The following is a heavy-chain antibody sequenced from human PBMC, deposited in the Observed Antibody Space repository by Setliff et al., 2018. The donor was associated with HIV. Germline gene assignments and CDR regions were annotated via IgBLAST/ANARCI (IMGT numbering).Heavy chain of an antibody. CDR2: ISGSGDST. V-gene: IGHV3-23*01. J-gene: IGHJ6*02. Sequence: WVRQAPGKGLEWVSVISGSGDSTFYADSLKGRFTISRDNSKNTLYLQMNSLRAEDTAVYYCAKTLPTLYPPHDYYFAMDVWGQGTTVTVSS. D-gene: IGHD2-15*01. CDR3: AKTLPTLYPPHDYYFAMDV.